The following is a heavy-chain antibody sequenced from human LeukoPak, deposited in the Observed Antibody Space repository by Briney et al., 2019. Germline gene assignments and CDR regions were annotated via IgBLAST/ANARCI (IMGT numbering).Heavy chain of an antibody. CDR1: GFTFSTYA. CDR3: AKGSKEVLFTRDHYMDV. J-gene: IGHJ6*03. CDR2: IRYDGSNK. Sequence: GGSLRLSCAASGFTFSTYAMHWVRQAPGKGLEWVAFIRYDGSNKYYADSVKGRFTISRDNSKNKLYLQMNSLRAEDTAVYYCAKGSKEVLFTRDHYMDVWGKGTTVTISS. D-gene: IGHD3-3*01. V-gene: IGHV3-30*02.